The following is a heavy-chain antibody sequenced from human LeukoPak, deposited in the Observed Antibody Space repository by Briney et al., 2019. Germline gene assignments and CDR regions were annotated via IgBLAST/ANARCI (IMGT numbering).Heavy chain of an antibody. CDR1: GGSISSGGYY. Sequence: SETLSLTCTVSGGSISSGGYYWSWIRQHPGKGLEWIGYIYYSGSTYYNPSLKSRVTISVDTSKNQFSLKLSSVTAADTAVYYCARCPGYSSSFFFDYWGQGTLVTVSS. D-gene: IGHD6-13*01. CDR3: ARCPGYSSSFFFDY. J-gene: IGHJ4*02. V-gene: IGHV4-31*03. CDR2: IYYSGST.